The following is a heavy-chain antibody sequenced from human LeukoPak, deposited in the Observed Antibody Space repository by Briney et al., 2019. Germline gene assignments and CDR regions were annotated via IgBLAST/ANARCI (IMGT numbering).Heavy chain of an antibody. CDR2: INHSGST. CDR3: ARAGVYYYDSSGHLSYFDY. V-gene: IGHV4-34*01. D-gene: IGHD3-22*01. Sequence: SETLSLTCAVYGGSFSGYYWSWIRQPPGKGLEWIGEINHSGSTNYNPSLKSRVTISVDTSKNQFSLKLSSVTAADTAVYYCARAGVYYYDSSGHLSYFDYWGQGTLVTVSS. CDR1: GGSFSGYY. J-gene: IGHJ4*02.